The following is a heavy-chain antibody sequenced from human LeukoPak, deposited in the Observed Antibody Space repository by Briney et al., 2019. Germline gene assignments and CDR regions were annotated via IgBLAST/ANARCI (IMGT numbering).Heavy chain of an antibody. CDR2: TTNRPNAHTT. J-gene: IGHJ4*02. D-gene: IGHD5-18*01. Sequence: PGGSLTLSCAASGFTFTNHYMDWVRQAPGMGLEWIARTTNRPNAHTTSYAASVRCRFHFSRDDSNNLLHLQMSSLKSDDTAVYYCGRDTSTAIDYWGRGTLVTVSS. CDR3: GRDTSTAIDY. V-gene: IGHV3-72*01. CDR1: GFTFTNHY.